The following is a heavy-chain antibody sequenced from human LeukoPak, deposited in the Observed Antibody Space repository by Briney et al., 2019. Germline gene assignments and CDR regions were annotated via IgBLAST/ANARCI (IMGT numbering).Heavy chain of an antibody. V-gene: IGHV3-64D*06. CDR3: VKARGYGSGRDYFDY. Sequence: GGSLRLSCSASGFTFSSYAMHWVRQAPGKGLEYVSAISSNGGSTYYADSVKGRFTISGDNSKNTLYLQMSSLRAGDTAVYYCVKARGYGSGRDYFDYWGQGTLVTVSS. CDR1: GFTFSSYA. J-gene: IGHJ4*02. CDR2: ISSNGGST. D-gene: IGHD3-10*01.